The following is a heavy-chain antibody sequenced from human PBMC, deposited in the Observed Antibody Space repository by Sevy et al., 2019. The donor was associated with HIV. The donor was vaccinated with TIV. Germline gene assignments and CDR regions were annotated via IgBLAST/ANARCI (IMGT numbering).Heavy chain of an antibody. CDR3: ARDRVYYYGSGSYTYYFDY. J-gene: IGHJ4*02. Sequence: GGSLRLSYAASGFTFSSYWMSWVRQAPGKGLEWVANIKQDGSEKYYVDSVKGRFTISRDKAKNSLYLQMNSLRAEDTAVYYCARDRVYYYGSGSYTYYFDYWGQGTLVTVSS. V-gene: IGHV3-7*01. CDR1: GFTFSSYW. D-gene: IGHD3-10*01. CDR2: IKQDGSEK.